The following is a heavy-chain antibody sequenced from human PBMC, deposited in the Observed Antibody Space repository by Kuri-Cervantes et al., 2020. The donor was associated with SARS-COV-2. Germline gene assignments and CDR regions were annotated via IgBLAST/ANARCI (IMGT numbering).Heavy chain of an antibody. CDR2: IYYSGSA. Sequence: PETLSLTPNVSGGSIINSSYYWGGIRQPPGKGLEWIGSIYYSGSAYYNPSLKSRVTISVDTSKNQFSLKLSSVTAADMTLYYCARDGGKWAWYSFDMWGQGAMVTVSS. J-gene: IGHJ3*02. D-gene: IGHD6-13*01. CDR1: GGSIINSSYY. CDR3: ARDGGKWAWYSFDM. V-gene: IGHV4-39*07.